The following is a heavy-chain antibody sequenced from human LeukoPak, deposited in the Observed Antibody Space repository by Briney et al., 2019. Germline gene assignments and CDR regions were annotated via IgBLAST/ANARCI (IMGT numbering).Heavy chain of an antibody. CDR1: GFTFGNYL. CDR2: VHIDGSST. D-gene: IGHD6-19*01. V-gene: IGHV3-74*01. J-gene: IGHJ6*02. CDR3: ARAPSGWHATDV. Sequence: PGGSLRLSCAASGFTFGNYLMHWVRQAPGKGLMWVSRVHIDGSSTTYADSVKGRFTISRDDAKNTLYLQMNGLRAEDTAVYYCARAPSGWHATDVWGQGTTVTVSS.